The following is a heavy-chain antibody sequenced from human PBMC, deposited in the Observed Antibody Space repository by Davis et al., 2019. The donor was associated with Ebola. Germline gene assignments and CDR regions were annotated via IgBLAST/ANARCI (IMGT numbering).Heavy chain of an antibody. CDR1: GYMFSTYA. Sequence: ASVKVSCKASGYMFSTYAVSWVRQAPGQGLEWMGWVNGYNGKTKYVEKFKDRVIMTRDTSTSTAYMELRNLRSDDTAVYYCTRGGAYSSAWAEWGQGTLVTVSS. CDR3: TRGGAYSSAWAE. J-gene: IGHJ1*01. D-gene: IGHD6-19*01. CDR2: VNGYNGKT. V-gene: IGHV1-18*01.